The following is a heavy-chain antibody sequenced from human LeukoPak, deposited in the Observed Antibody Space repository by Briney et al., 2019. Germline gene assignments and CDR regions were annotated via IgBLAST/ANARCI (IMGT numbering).Heavy chain of an antibody. CDR2: MNPNSGNT. J-gene: IGHJ4*02. CDR1: GYTFTSYD. D-gene: IGHD5-12*01. CDR3: ARRKYSAYDHFDY. Sequence: ASVKVSCKASGYTFTSYDINWVRQATGQGLEWMGWMNPNSGNTGYAQKFQGRVTITRNTSISTAYMELSSLRSEDTAVYYCARRKYSAYDHFDYWGQGTLVTVSS. V-gene: IGHV1-8*03.